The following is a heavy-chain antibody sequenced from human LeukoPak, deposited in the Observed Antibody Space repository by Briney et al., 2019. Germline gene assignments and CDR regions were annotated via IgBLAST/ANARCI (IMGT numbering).Heavy chain of an antibody. CDR1: GFTFSGYD. Sequence: GGSLRLSCAASGFTFSGYDMNWVRQAPGKGLEWVSSISSSSSYIYYADSVKGRFTISRDNAKNSLYLQMNSLRAEDTAVYYCARVTNYYHSLIDYWGQGTLVTVSS. J-gene: IGHJ4*02. CDR2: ISSSSSYI. V-gene: IGHV3-21*01. D-gene: IGHD3-10*01. CDR3: ARVTNYYHSLIDY.